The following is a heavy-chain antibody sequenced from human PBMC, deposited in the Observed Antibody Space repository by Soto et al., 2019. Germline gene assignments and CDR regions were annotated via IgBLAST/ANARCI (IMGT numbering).Heavy chain of an antibody. Sequence: GESLKISCAPSGFTFSSYAMSWVRQAPGKGLEWVSAISGSGGSTYYADSVKGRFTISRDNSKNTLYLQMNSLRAEDTAVYYCAKGLGGVVTNDAFDIWGQGTMVTVSS. CDR1: GFTFSSYA. V-gene: IGHV3-23*01. CDR3: AKGLGGVVTNDAFDI. CDR2: ISGSGGST. J-gene: IGHJ3*02. D-gene: IGHD3-3*01.